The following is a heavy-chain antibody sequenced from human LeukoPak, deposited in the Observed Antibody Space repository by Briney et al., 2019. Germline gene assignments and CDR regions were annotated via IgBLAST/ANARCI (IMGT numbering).Heavy chain of an antibody. V-gene: IGHV1-2*02. CDR2: INPTSGDT. D-gene: IGHD7-27*01. CDR3: ARGDGDGPARRAFDI. J-gene: IGHJ3*02. CDR1: GYTFTRYY. Sequence: ASVKVSCKASGYTFTRYYMHWVRQAPGQGLEWMGWINPTSGDTNYVQKFQGRVILTRDRSISTAYMELSRVTYDDTAVYYCARGDGDGPARRAFDIWGQGTMVTVSS.